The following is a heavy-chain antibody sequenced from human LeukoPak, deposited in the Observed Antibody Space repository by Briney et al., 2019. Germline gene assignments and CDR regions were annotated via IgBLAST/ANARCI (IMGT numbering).Heavy chain of an antibody. V-gene: IGHV1-18*01. J-gene: IGHJ5*02. Sequence: GASVKVSCKASGYTFTSYGISWVRQAPGQGLEWMGWISAYNGNTNYAQKLQGSVTMATDTSTSTAYMELRSLRSDDTAVYYCARSTFCADDCPNWFDPWGQGTLVTVSS. CDR1: GYTFTSYG. CDR3: ARSTFCADDCPNWFDP. CDR2: ISAYNGNT. D-gene: IGHD2-21*02.